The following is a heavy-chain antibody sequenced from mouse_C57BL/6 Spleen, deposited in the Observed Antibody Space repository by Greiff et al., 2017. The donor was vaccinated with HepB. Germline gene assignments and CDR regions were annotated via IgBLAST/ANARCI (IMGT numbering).Heavy chain of an antibody. CDR1: GFTFSSYA. D-gene: IGHD1-1*01. V-gene: IGHV5-9-1*02. Sequence: EVHLVESGEGLVKPGGSLKLSCAASGFTFSSYAMSWVRQTPEKRLEWVAYISSGGDYIYYADTVKGRFTISRDNARNTLYLQMSSLKSEDTAMYYCTRVGSSSSFAYWGQGTLVTVSA. CDR2: ISSGGDYI. CDR3: TRVGSSSSFAY. J-gene: IGHJ3*01.